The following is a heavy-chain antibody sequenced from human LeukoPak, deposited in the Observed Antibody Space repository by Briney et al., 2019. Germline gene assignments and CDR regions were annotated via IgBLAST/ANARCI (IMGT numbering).Heavy chain of an antibody. D-gene: IGHD3-9*01. CDR1: GFTFSSYA. V-gene: IGHV3-30*04. CDR2: ISYDGSNK. J-gene: IGHJ4*02. Sequence: GRSLRLSCAASGFTFSSYAMHWVRQAPGKGLEWVAVISYDGSNKYYADSVKARFTISRDNSKNTLYLQMNSLRAEDTAVYYCARVMMPYDILTDSFDYWDQGTLVTVSS. CDR3: ARVMMPYDILTDSFDY.